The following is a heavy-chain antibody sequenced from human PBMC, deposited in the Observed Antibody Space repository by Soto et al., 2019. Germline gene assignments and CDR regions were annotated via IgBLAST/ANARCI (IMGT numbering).Heavy chain of an antibody. CDR1: GFTFTSSA. CDR2: IVVGSGNT. D-gene: IGHD3-3*01. V-gene: IGHV1-58*01. J-gene: IGHJ4*02. Sequence: QMQLVQSGPEVKKPGTSVKVSCKASGFTFTSSAVQWVRQARGQRLEWIGWIVVGSGNTNYAQKFQERVTITRDMSTSAAYMEVSSLRSEDTVVYLCAADGQYDFWSCYYTRYYFDDWGQGTLVTVSS. CDR3: AADGQYDFWSCYYTRYYFDD.